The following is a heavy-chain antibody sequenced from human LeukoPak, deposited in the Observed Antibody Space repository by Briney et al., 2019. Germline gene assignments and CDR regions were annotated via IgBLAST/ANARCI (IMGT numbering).Heavy chain of an antibody. V-gene: IGHV1-2*02. CDR1: GYTFTGYY. D-gene: IGHD3-22*01. J-gene: IGHJ5*02. Sequence: GASVKVSCKASGYTFTGYYMHWVRQAPGQGLEWMGWINPNSGGTNYAQKFQGRVTMTRDTSISTAYMELSRLRSDDTAVYYCARDSSRSHYYDSSGYYFSNWFDPWGQGTLVTVSS. CDR2: INPNSGGT. CDR3: ARDSSRSHYYDSSGYYFSNWFDP.